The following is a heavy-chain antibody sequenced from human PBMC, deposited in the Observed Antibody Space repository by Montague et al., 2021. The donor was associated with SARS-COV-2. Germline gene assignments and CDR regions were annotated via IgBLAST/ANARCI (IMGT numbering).Heavy chain of an antibody. CDR2: IYYTGST. Sequence: SETLSLTCTVSGGSVSSGSYYWSWIRQPPGKGLQSIGYIYYTGSTNYNHSLQSRVTISVDSSKNQFSVRLSSVTAADTAVYYCARISGITSWYYDYWGQGTLVTVSS. CDR1: GGSVSSGSYY. V-gene: IGHV4-61*01. D-gene: IGHD1-14*01. J-gene: IGHJ4*02. CDR3: ARISGITSWYYDY.